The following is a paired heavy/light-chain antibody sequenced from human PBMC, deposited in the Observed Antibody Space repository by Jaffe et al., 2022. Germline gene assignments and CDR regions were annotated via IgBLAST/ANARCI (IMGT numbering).Heavy chain of an antibody. CDR2: IIGSGGGT. Sequence: EVQLLDSGGGLIQPGGSLRLSCAASGFTFSTYAMSWVRQAPGKGLEWVAAIIGSGGGTYYADYVKGRFTISRDNSKNTLYLQMNSLRAEDTAVYYCAKGASAAGTGWKYFQDWGQGTLVTVSS. J-gene: IGHJ1*01. CDR1: GFTFSTYA. V-gene: IGHV3-23*01. CDR3: AKGASAAGTGWKYFQD. D-gene: IGHD6-13*01.
Light chain of an antibody. J-gene: IGKJ1*01. Sequence: DIQMTQSPSTLSASVGDRVTITCRASQSISSWLAWYQQKPGKAPKLLIYKASTLESGVPSRFSGSGSGTEFTLTISSLQPDDFATYYCQHYNYNFPTFGQGTKVEI. V-gene: IGKV1-5*03. CDR1: QSISSW. CDR2: KAS. CDR3: QHYNYNFPT.